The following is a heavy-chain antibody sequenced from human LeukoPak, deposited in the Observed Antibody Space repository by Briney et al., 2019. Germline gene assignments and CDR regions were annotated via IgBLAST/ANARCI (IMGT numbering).Heavy chain of an antibody. CDR1: GGTFSSYA. CDR2: IIPIFGTA. Sequence: ASVKVSCKASGGTFSSYAISWVRQAPGQGLEWMGGIIPIFGTANYAQKFQGRVTITADESTSTAYMELSSLRSEDTAVYYCAKNSAVYYYDSSGSPYDYWGQGTLVTVSS. V-gene: IGHV1-69*13. CDR3: AKNSAVYYYDSSGSPYDY. D-gene: IGHD3-22*01. J-gene: IGHJ4*02.